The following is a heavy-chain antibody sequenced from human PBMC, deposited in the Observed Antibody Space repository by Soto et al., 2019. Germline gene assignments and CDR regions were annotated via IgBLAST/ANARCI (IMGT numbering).Heavy chain of an antibody. V-gene: IGHV1-69*13. CDR1: GGTFSSYA. CDR3: ARDDLAAAGTKYFDY. D-gene: IGHD6-13*01. Sequence: SVKVSCKASGGTFSSYAISWVRQAPGQGLEWMGGIIPIFGTANYAQKFQGRVTITADESTSTAYMELSSLRSEDTAVYYCARDDLAAAGTKYFDYWGQGTLVTVSS. CDR2: IIPIFGTA. J-gene: IGHJ4*02.